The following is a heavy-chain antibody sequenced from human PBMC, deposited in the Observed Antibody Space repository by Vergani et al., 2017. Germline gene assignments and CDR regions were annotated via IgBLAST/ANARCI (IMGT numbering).Heavy chain of an antibody. CDR3: ARDTPDYYSSSPSFDY. V-gene: IGHV4-59*01. Sequence: QVQLQESGPGLVKPSETLSLTCTVSGGSISSYYWSWIRQPPGKGLEWIGYIYYSGSTNYNPSLKSRVTISVDTSKNQFSLKLSSVTAADTAVYYCARDTPDYYSSSPSFDYWGQGTLVTVSS. D-gene: IGHD6-6*01. CDR1: GGSISSYY. J-gene: IGHJ4*02. CDR2: IYYSGST.